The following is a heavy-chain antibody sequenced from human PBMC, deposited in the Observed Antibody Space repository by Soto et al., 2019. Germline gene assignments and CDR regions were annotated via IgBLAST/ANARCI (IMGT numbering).Heavy chain of an antibody. J-gene: IGHJ6*02. D-gene: IGHD5-18*01. Sequence: SDTLSLTCTISGDSINNYFWNWIRQSPGKGLEWIGYISYSGSTSYNPSLQSRVTISSDTSKNQFSLELSSATAADTAVYYCARARQRDTGRGLDVWGQGTTVTVSS. CDR2: ISYSGST. V-gene: IGHV4-59*07. CDR1: GDSINNYF. CDR3: ARARQRDTGRGLDV.